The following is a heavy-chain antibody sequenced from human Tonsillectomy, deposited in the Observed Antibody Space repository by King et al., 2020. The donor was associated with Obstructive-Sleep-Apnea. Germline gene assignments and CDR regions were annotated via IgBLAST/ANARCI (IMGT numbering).Heavy chain of an antibody. Sequence: VQLVESGGGLFQPGGALRVSCTSSGCTFSTYWMSWFSQAPGKGLKWVSNTKPDEIEKNYLCAVKGRLTISRDNAKNSLYLHMSSLRAEDTAVYYCARDDDGTLDYWGQGDLVTVSS. D-gene: IGHD4/OR15-4a*01. CDR3: ARDDDGTLDY. CDR2: TKPDEIEK. V-gene: IGHV3-7*01. J-gene: IGHJ4*02. CDR1: GCTFSTYW.